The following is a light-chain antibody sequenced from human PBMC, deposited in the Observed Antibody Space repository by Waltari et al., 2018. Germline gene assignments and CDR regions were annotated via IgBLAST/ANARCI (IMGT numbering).Light chain of an antibody. Sequence: EIVLTQSPATLSLSPGERATLSCRASQSVSSYLAWSQQKPGQAPRLLIYDASTRATGIPARFSGSGSGTDFTLTISSLEPEDFAVYYCQQRSNWPLTFGGGTKVEIK. CDR1: QSVSSY. CDR2: DAS. V-gene: IGKV3-11*01. J-gene: IGKJ4*01. CDR3: QQRSNWPLT.